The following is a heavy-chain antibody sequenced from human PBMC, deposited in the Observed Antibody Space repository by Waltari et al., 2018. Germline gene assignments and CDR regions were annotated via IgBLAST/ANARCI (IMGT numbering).Heavy chain of an antibody. V-gene: IGHV1-3*01. Sequence: QVQLVQSGAEMKKPGASVTLSCKASGYTVFAYPIHWVRQAPGQRLEWMGWITGNDNTKYSQRFQGRVTITRDRSASTTYMDLSTMRSEDTAVYYCASRRERSYGSANYYQLDYWGQGTLVTVSS. CDR2: ITGNDNT. CDR3: ASRRERSYGSANYYQLDY. J-gene: IGHJ4*02. D-gene: IGHD3-10*01. CDR1: GYTVFAYP.